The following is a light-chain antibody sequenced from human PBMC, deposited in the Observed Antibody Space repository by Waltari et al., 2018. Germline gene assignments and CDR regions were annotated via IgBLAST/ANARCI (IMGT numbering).Light chain of an antibody. Sequence: VLTQSPGPLSLSPGERATLSCRASQRLTKNYLAWYQQQPGQAPRLLIYGASSRAAGIPDRFSGSGSGTDFTLTISRLEPEDFAVYYCQQYGSSVMYTFGQGTKLEIK. V-gene: IGKV3-20*01. CDR3: QQYGSSVMYT. CDR2: GAS. CDR1: QRLTKNY. J-gene: IGKJ2*01.